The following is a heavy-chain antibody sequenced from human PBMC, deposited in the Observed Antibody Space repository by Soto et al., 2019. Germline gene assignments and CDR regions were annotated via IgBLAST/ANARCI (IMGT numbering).Heavy chain of an antibody. V-gene: IGHV1-18*01. D-gene: IGHD3-10*01. CDR1: GYTFISYG. J-gene: IGHJ6*02. Sequence: ASVKVSCKASGYTFISYGISWVRQAPGQGLEWMGWISAYNDYTNYAQKLQGRVTMTTDTSTRIAYLELRSLRSDDTAVYYCAREGYYCGSGSYSPPRYYGMDVWGQGTTVTVS. CDR3: AREGYYCGSGSYSPPRYYGMDV. CDR2: ISAYNDYT.